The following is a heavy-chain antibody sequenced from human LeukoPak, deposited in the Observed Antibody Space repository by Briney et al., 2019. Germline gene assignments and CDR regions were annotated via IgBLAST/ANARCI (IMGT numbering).Heavy chain of an antibody. CDR3: AKDEGYFDY. CDR2: ISGSGGST. CDR1: GFTVSNKY. J-gene: IGHJ4*02. Sequence: PGGSLRLSCAASGFTVSNKYMTWVRQAPGKGLEWVSAISGSGGSTYYADSVKGRFTISRDNSKNTLYLQMNSLRAEDTAVYYCAKDEGYFDYWGQGTLVTVSS. V-gene: IGHV3-23*01.